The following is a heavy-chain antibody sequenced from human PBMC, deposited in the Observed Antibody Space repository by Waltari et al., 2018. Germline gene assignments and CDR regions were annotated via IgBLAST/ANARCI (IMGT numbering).Heavy chain of an antibody. CDR2: VYHTGST. J-gene: IGHJ4*02. V-gene: IGHV4-59*11. D-gene: IGHD2-15*01. CDR1: GGSISSHY. CDR3: AREKLMGEYIDY. Sequence: QVQLQESGPGLVKPSETLSLTCTVSGGSISSHYWTWIRQPPGKGLEWIGYIGSVYHTGSTSYSASLKSRVIMSIDTSKNQFSLKVNSVTAADTALYYCAREKLMGEYIDYWGQGTLVTVSS.